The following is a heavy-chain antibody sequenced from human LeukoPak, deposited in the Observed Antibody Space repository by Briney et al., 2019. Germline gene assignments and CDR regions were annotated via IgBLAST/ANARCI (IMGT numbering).Heavy chain of an antibody. D-gene: IGHD6-13*01. Sequence: GGSLRLSCAASGFTFSSYSMNWVRQAPGKGLEWVSHISGSGSAITYADSVKGRFTVSRDNGKNSVYLQMDSLRAEDTAVYYCARDQQLVVDYWGQGTLVTVSS. CDR3: ARDQQLVVDY. CDR2: ISGSGSAI. CDR1: GFTFSSYS. V-gene: IGHV3-48*01. J-gene: IGHJ4*02.